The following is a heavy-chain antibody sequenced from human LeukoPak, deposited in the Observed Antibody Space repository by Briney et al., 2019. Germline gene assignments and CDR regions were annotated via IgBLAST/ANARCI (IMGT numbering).Heavy chain of an antibody. Sequence: PSETLSLTCTVSGDSISGYYWSWIRQPPGKGLEWLGYIYYNGRTNYNPSLKSRVTISEDTSKNQFSLKLSSVTAADTAVYYCARVLANYYYGIDVWGQGTTVTVSS. V-gene: IGHV4-59*01. CDR1: GDSISGYY. D-gene: IGHD3-3*01. J-gene: IGHJ6*02. CDR3: ARVLANYYYGIDV. CDR2: IYYNGRT.